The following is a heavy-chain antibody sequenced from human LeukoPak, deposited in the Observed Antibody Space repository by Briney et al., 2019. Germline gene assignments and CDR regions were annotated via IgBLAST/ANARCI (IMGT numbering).Heavy chain of an antibody. CDR3: ARKAAAGYDAFDI. CDR1: GGSISSYY. Sequence: PSETLSLTCTVSGGSISSYYWSWIRQPPGKGLEWIGYIYYSGSTNYNPSLKSRVTISVDTSKNQFSLKLSSVTAADTAVYYCARKAAAGYDAFDIWGQGTMVTVSS. CDR2: IYYSGST. D-gene: IGHD6-13*01. J-gene: IGHJ3*02. V-gene: IGHV4-59*01.